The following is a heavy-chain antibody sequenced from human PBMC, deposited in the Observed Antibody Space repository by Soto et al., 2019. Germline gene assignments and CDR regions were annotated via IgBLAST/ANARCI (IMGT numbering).Heavy chain of an antibody. J-gene: IGHJ4*02. V-gene: IGHV4-39*01. CDR3: ATTNYYGEGTFDY. CDR1: GGSISSSRYY. CDR2: IYYSGTT. D-gene: IGHD4-17*01. Sequence: PSETLSLTCTVSGGSISSSRYYWGWIRQPPGKGLEWIGSIYYSGTTYYNPSLKSRVTISLDTSKNQFSLRLSSVTAAVTAVHYFATTNYYGEGTFDYWGQGALVT.